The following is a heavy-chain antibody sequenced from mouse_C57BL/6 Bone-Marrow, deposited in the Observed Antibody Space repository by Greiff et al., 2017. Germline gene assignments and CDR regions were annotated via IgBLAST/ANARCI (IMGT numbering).Heavy chain of an antibody. Sequence: EVQLQQSGPVLVKPGASVKMSCKASGYTFTDYYMNWVKQSHGKSLEWIGVINPYNGGTSYNQKFKGKATLTVDKSSSTAYMELNSLTSEDSAVYYCARYSALTVVAYYYAMDYWGQGTPVTVSS. V-gene: IGHV1-19*01. CDR3: ARYSALTVVAYYYAMDY. D-gene: IGHD1-1*01. CDR1: GYTFTDYY. CDR2: INPYNGGT. J-gene: IGHJ4*01.